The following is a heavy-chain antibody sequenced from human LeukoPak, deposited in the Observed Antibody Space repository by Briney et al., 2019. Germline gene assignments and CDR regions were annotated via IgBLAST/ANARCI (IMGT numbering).Heavy chain of an antibody. D-gene: IGHD3-16*01. CDR3: AAYTHWVAGDV. Sequence: GGSLRLSCAASGFTFSDSWMSWVRQAPGKGLEWVANMNQDGSAKGYVDSVKGRFTISRDNGRNSLYLQMSSLRPEDTAVYYCAAYTHWVAGDVWGQGTTVTVSS. J-gene: IGHJ6*02. CDR2: MNQDGSAK. CDR1: GFTFSDSW. V-gene: IGHV3-7*01.